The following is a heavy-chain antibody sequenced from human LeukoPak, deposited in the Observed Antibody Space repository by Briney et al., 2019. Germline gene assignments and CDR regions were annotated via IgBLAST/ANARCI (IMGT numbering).Heavy chain of an antibody. CDR1: GGSFSGYY. CDR2: INHSGST. Sequence: SETLSLTCAVYGGSFSGYYWSWIRQPPGQGLEWIGEINHSGSTNYNPSLKSRVTISVDTSKNQFSLKLSSVTAADTAVYYCAREGYSYDSSGYSNYWGQGTLVTVSS. J-gene: IGHJ4*02. D-gene: IGHD3-22*01. V-gene: IGHV4-34*01. CDR3: AREGYSYDSSGYSNY.